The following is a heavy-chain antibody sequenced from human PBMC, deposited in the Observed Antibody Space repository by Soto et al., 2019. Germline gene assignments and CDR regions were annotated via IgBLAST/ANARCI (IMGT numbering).Heavy chain of an antibody. D-gene: IGHD2-15*01. Sequence: PVGSLSLSCAASGFTFNSYTINWVRPAPGKRLEWLSSISSSGYIFSTDSVRGRFTISRDNAKNSVYLQINSLRAEDTAVYFCARDCSGGSCYPGMDVWGQGTTVTVSS. V-gene: IGHV3-21*01. CDR1: GFTFNSYT. CDR2: ISSSGYI. J-gene: IGHJ6*02. CDR3: ARDCSGGSCYPGMDV.